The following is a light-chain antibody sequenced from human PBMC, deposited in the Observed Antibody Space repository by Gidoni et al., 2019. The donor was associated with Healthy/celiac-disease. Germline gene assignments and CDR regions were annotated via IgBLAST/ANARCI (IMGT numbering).Light chain of an antibody. J-gene: IGLJ3*02. CDR1: SSDVGGYNY. V-gene: IGLV2-11*01. CDR2: DVS. Sequence: GTSSDVGGYNYVSWYQQHPGKAPKLMIYDVSKRPSGVPDRFSGSKSGNTASLTISGLQAEDEADYYCCSYAGSYTNWVFGGGTKLTVL. CDR3: CSYAGSYTNWV.